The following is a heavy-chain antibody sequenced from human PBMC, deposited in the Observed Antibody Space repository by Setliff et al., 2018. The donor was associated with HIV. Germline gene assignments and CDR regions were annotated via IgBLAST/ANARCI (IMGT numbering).Heavy chain of an antibody. CDR3: ARDYGDTPSYYYYYGMDV. Sequence: PSETLSLTCTVSGGPISSGGYYWSWIRQHPGKGLEWIGYIYYSGSTYYNPSLKSRVTISVDTSKNQFSLKLSSVTAADTAVYYCARDYGDTPSYYYYYGMDVWGQGTTVTVSS. J-gene: IGHJ6*02. CDR2: IYYSGST. D-gene: IGHD4-17*01. V-gene: IGHV4-31*03. CDR1: GGPISSGGYY.